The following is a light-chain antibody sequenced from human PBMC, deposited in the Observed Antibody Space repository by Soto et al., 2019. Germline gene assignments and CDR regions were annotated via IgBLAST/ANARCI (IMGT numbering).Light chain of an antibody. Sequence: DIQMTQSPSTLSASVGDRVTITCRASQSISSWLAWYQQTPGKAPKLLIFAASSLQSGVPSRFSGSRSGPDFTLTISSLQPEDFATYYCQQSYSSPPTFGQGTKVDIK. CDR3: QQSYSSPPT. CDR2: AAS. V-gene: IGKV1-39*01. J-gene: IGKJ1*01. CDR1: QSISSW.